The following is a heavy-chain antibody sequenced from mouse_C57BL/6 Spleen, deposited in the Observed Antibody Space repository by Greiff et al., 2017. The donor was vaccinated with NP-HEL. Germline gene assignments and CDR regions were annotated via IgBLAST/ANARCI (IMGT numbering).Heavy chain of an antibody. CDR3: ARKVPYYSNWNAMDY. CDR1: GYAFSSSW. D-gene: IGHD2-5*01. Sequence: VQLQQSGPELVKPGASVKISCKASGYAFSSSWMNWVKQRPGKGLEWIGRIYPGDGDTNYNGKFKGKATLTADKSSSTAYMQLSSLTSEDSAVYFCARKVPYYSNWNAMDYWGQGTSVTVSS. V-gene: IGHV1-82*01. J-gene: IGHJ4*01. CDR2: IYPGDGDT.